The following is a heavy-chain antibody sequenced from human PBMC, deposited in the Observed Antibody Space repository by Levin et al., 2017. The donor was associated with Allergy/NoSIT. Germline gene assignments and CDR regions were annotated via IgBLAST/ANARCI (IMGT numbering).Heavy chain of an antibody. CDR3: ARQHYYGSGFDP. D-gene: IGHD3-10*01. CDR2: IYYSGST. CDR1: GGSISSYY. Sequence: SETLSLTCTVSGGSISSYYWSWIRQPPGKGLEWIGYIYYSGSTNYNPSLKSRVTISVDTSKNQFSLKLSSVTAADTAVYYCARQHYYGSGFDPWGQGTLVTVSS. V-gene: IGHV4-59*08. J-gene: IGHJ5*02.